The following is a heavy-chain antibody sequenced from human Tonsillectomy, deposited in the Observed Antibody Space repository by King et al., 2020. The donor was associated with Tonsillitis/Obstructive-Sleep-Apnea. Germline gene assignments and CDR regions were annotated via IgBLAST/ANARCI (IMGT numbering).Heavy chain of an antibody. CDR3: ARRYFDGNYYYYMDV. D-gene: IGHD3-9*01. J-gene: IGHJ6*03. CDR1: GYSFTSFW. Sequence: VQLVESGAEVKKPGESLRISCKGSGYSFTSFWIDWVRQMPGKGLEWMGTIDPSDSYINYSPSFQGHVTISSDKSISTAYLQWSSLKASDTAMYYCARRYFDGNYYYYMDVWGKGTTVTVSS. CDR2: IDPSDSYI. V-gene: IGHV5-10-1*01.